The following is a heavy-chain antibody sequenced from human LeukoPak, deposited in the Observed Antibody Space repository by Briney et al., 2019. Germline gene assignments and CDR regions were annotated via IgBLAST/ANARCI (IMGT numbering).Heavy chain of an antibody. Sequence: SETLSLTCAVSGGSISSSNWWSWIRQHPGKGLEWIGYIYPSGTTYYNPSLKSQVTISVDTSKVQFSLTLRSATAADTAVYYCARGNPRYSSGLGFDYWGQGSLVTVSS. D-gene: IGHD6-19*01. CDR1: GGSISSSNW. V-gene: IGHV4-31*11. CDR2: IYPSGTT. CDR3: ARGNPRYSSGLGFDY. J-gene: IGHJ4*02.